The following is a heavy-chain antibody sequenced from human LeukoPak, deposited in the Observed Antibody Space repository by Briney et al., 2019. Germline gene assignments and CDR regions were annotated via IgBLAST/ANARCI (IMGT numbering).Heavy chain of an antibody. CDR2: ISWNSGDI. D-gene: IGHD6-13*01. V-gene: IGHV3-9*01. CDR3: AKTRPLDSSSWSHGDY. J-gene: IGHJ4*02. Sequence: PGRSLRLSCAASGFSFGGYALHWVRQAPGKGLEWVASISWNSGDIVHADSVKGRFTISRDNSKNTLYLQMNSLRAEDTAVYYCAKTRPLDSSSWSHGDYWGQGTLVTVSS. CDR1: GFSFGGYA.